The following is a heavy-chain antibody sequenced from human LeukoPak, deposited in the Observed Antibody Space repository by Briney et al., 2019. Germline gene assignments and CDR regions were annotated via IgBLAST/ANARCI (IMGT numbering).Heavy chain of an antibody. D-gene: IGHD3-10*01. V-gene: IGHV3-48*03. J-gene: IGHJ5*02. CDR1: GFTFSSYE. CDR3: ARAGRRFGELKLKRWFDL. CDR2: ISSSGSTI. Sequence: GGSLRLSCAASGFTFSSYEMNWVRQAPGKGLEWVSYISSSGSTIYYADSVKGRFTISRDNAKNSLYLQMNSLRAEDTAVYYCARAGRRFGELKLKRWFDLWGQGTLVTVSS.